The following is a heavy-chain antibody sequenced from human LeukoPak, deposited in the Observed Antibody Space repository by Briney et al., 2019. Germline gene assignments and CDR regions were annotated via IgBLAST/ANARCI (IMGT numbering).Heavy chain of an antibody. Sequence: GGSLRLSCAASGFTFSSYAMHWVRQAPGKGLEYVSAISSNGGSTYYANSVKGRFTISRDNSKNTLYLQMGSLRAEDMAVYYCARLGGFYYYYYGMDVWGKGTTVTVSS. CDR2: ISSNGGST. J-gene: IGHJ6*04. V-gene: IGHV3-64*01. CDR3: ARLGGFYYYYYGMDV. CDR1: GFTFSSYA.